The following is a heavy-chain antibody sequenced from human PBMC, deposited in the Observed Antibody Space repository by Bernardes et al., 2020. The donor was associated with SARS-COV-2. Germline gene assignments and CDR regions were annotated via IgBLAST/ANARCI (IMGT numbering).Heavy chain of an antibody. CDR1: GFAFIHSL. CDR2: ISYLWDGK. V-gene: IGHV3-30*03. Sequence: RGSFRSSCAASGFAFIHSLMRRFRQAPGPGLESVAVISYLWDGKHDPDTVKGRFTISRANSKNTLYLQMNSLRAEDTAVYYCATTPQYEYTRGVAFWGQGTLVNVSS. CDR3: ATTPQYEYTRGVAF. J-gene: IGHJ4*02. D-gene: IGHD3-10*01.